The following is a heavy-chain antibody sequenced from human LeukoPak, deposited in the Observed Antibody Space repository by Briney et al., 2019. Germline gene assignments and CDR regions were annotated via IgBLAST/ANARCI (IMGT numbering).Heavy chain of an antibody. D-gene: IGHD4-17*01. V-gene: IGHV3-7*01. CDR1: GFTFSSYW. Sequence: GGSLRLSCAASGFTFSSYWMSWVRQAPGKGLEWVAHIKQDGSEKYYVDSVKGRFTISRDNAKNSLYLQMNSLRAEDTAVYYCARVYGDYYYYYYMDVWGKGTTVTVSS. CDR3: ARVYGDYYYYYYMDV. J-gene: IGHJ6*03. CDR2: IKQDGSEK.